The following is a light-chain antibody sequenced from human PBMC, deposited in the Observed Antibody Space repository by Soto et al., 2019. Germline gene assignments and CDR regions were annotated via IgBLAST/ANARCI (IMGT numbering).Light chain of an antibody. V-gene: IGLV2-14*01. J-gene: IGLJ1*01. CDR3: ISYRGSDTSYV. Sequence: QSVLTQPASVSGSPGQSITISRTGTSSDIGSYNYVAWYQQFPGRTPKLIIYEVRNRPSGVSFRFSGSKSGNTASLTISGLQAEDEADYYCISYRGSDTSYVFGTGTKVTVL. CDR1: SSDIGSYNY. CDR2: EVR.